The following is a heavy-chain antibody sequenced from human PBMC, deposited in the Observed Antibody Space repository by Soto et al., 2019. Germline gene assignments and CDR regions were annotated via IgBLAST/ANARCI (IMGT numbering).Heavy chain of an antibody. CDR2: INPNSGGT. CDR3: ARPHRYHPRAWYFDL. Sequence: GASVKVSCKASGYTFTGYYMHWVRQAPGQGLEWMGWINPNSGGTNYAQQFQGRVTMTRDTSISTAYMVRSRLRSDDTAVYYCARPHRYHPRAWYFDLWGRGTLVTVSS. J-gene: IGHJ2*01. CDR1: GYTFTGYY. V-gene: IGHV1-2*02. D-gene: IGHD1-26*01.